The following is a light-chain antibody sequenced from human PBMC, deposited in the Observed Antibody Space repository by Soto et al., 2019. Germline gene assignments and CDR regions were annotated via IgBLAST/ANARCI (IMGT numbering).Light chain of an antibody. CDR1: QSVSSY. CDR3: QQRYNWPLT. V-gene: IGKV3-11*01. CDR2: DAS. Sequence: DIVLTQSQATLSLSAGETTTLSCSASQSVSSYLDWYQQKTGQAPRLLIYDASKGATGIPARFGGSGSGTDFTLTISSLEPEDVVVYYCQQRYNWPLTFGQGTKLEIK. J-gene: IGKJ2*01.